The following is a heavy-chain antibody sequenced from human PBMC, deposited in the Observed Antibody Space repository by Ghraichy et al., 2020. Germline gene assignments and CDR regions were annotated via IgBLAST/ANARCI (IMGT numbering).Heavy chain of an antibody. J-gene: IGHJ4*02. D-gene: IGHD1-26*01. CDR3: VKPGTYYFDY. V-gene: IGHV1-2*02. CDR1: GYTFSAYY. Sequence: ASVKVSCKASGYTFSAYYMHWVRQAPGQGLEWMGWINPNSGGTKFAQKFLGRVTMTSDTSISTAYMELSSLRSDDTAVYYCVKPGTYYFDYWGQGTLVTLSS. CDR2: INPNSGGT.